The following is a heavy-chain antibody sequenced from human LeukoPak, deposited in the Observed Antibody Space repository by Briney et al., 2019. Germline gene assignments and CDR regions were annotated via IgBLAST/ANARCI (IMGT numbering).Heavy chain of an antibody. D-gene: IGHD6-13*01. V-gene: IGHV1-2*06. CDR3: ARGYSSWYLSFGDY. J-gene: IGHJ4*02. Sequence: ASVKVSCKASGYTFTGYYMHWVRQAPGQGLEWMGRINPNSGGTNYAQKFQGRVTMTRDTSISTAYMELRSLRSDDTAVYYCARGYSSWYLSFGDYWGQGTLVTVSS. CDR1: GYTFTGYY. CDR2: INPNSGGT.